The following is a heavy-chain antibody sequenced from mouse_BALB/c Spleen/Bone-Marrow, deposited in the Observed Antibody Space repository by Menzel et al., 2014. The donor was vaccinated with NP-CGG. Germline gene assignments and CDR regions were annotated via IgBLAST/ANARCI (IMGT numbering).Heavy chain of an antibody. D-gene: IGHD2-4*01. J-gene: IGHJ3*01. Sequence: VQLKESGGGLVQPKGSLKLSCAASGFTFNTYAMNWARQAPGKGLEWVARIRSKSNNYATYYADSVKDRFTISRDDSQSMLYLQMNNLKTEDTAMYYCVRHTAASYYDYDGGFAYWGQGTLVTVSA. CDR1: GFTFNTYA. CDR3: VRHTAASYYDYDGGFAY. CDR2: IRSKSNNYAT. V-gene: IGHV10-1*02.